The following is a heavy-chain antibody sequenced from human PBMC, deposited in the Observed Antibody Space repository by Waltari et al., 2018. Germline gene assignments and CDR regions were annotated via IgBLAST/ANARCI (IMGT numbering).Heavy chain of an antibody. D-gene: IGHD2-15*01. CDR3: ASDRGRGLYLDS. CDR2: VHQSGRS. V-gene: IGHV4-4*02. J-gene: IGHJ4*02. Sequence: QVQLQESGPGLVKPSGTLSLTCTVSGDSISNNFFWSWVRQSPGKGLEWIGQVHQSGRSNYNQSLESRVTVSMDTSKNQFSLKMTSVTAADTAIYYCASDRGRGLYLDSWGQGTLVTVSP. CDR1: GDSISNNFF.